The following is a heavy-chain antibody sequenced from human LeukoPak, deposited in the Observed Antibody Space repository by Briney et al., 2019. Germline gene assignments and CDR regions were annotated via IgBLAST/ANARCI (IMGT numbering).Heavy chain of an antibody. Sequence: GGSLRLSCAASGFTFSSYWMHWVRQAPGKGLEWVSHISSSGSTIYYTDSVKGRFTISRDNSKNLLYLQMNSLRAEDTAIYYCARTVARIGYWGQGTRVTVSS. D-gene: IGHD4-23*01. CDR3: ARTVARIGY. V-gene: IGHV3-48*03. CDR2: ISSSGSTI. J-gene: IGHJ4*02. CDR1: GFTFSSYW.